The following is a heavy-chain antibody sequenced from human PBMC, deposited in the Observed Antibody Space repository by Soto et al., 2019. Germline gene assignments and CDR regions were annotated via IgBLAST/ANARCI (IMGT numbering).Heavy chain of an antibody. CDR2: INYSGST. D-gene: IGHD6-19*01. CDR1: GDSMSSSGYY. CDR3: ARHEGRAVAGKPLKSHFDY. V-gene: IGHV4-39*01. Sequence: SETLSLTCTVSGDSMSSSGYYWGWIRQPPGKGLEWIGSINYSGSTYYNPSLKSRVTISVDTSKNQFSLKLSSVTAADTAVYYCARHEGRAVAGKPLKSHFDYWGQGTLVTVSS. J-gene: IGHJ4*02.